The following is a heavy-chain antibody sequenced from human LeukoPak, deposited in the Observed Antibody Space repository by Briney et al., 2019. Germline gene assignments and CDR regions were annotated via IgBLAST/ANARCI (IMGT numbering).Heavy chain of an antibody. Sequence: SETLSLTCTVSGGSSSRSYWSWIRQPPGKGLEWTGYIYYSGSTNYNPSLKSRVTISVDTSKNQFSLKLSSVTAADTAIYYCARAVSGRFDYWGQGTLVTVSS. V-gene: IGHV4-59*08. CDR1: GGSSSRSY. D-gene: IGHD6-19*01. CDR2: IYYSGST. CDR3: ARAVSGRFDY. J-gene: IGHJ4*02.